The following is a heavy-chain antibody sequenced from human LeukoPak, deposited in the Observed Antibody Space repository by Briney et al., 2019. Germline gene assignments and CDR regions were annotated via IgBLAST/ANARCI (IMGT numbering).Heavy chain of an antibody. D-gene: IGHD3-3*01. CDR2: ISSSSSYI. J-gene: IGHJ4*02. CDR3: AIGGKPRLPFWAHLYDY. Sequence: GGSLRLSCAASGFTFSSYSMNWVRQAPGKGLEWVSSISSSSSYIYYADSVKGRFTISRDNAKNSLYLQMNSLRAEDTAVYYCAIGGKPRLPFWAHLYDYWGQGTLVTVSS. CDR1: GFTFSSYS. V-gene: IGHV3-21*01.